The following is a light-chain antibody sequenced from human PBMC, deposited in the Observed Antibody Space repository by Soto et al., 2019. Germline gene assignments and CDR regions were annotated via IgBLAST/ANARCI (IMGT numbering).Light chain of an antibody. J-gene: IGLJ1*01. V-gene: IGLV2-14*01. CDR3: SSFTSSSTQV. CDR1: SSDVGGYNY. Sequence: QSALTQPASVSGSPGQSITISCTGTSSDVGGYNYASWYQQHPGKVPKLMIYEVSNRPSGVVNRFSGSKSGNTASLTISGLQAEDEADYYCSSFTSSSTQVFGTGTKVTVL. CDR2: EVS.